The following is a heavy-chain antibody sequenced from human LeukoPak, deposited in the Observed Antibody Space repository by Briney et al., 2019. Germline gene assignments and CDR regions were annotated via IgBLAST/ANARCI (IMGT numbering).Heavy chain of an antibody. CDR2: IYYSGSN. CDR1: GGSISSYY. Sequence: SETLSLTCTVSGGSISSYYWSWIRQPPGKGLEWIGYIYYSGSNNYNPSLKSRVTISVDTSKNQFSLKLSSVTAADTAVYYCARQGYYDPHAFDIWGQGTMVTVSS. CDR3: ARQGYYDPHAFDI. J-gene: IGHJ3*02. V-gene: IGHV4-59*08. D-gene: IGHD3-22*01.